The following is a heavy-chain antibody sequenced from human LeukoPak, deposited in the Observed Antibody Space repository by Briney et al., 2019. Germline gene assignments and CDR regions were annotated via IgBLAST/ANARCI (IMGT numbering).Heavy chain of an antibody. Sequence: ASVKVSCKASAYTFIDFYIHWVRQAPGQGLEWMGWISAYSGNTNYAQKLQGRVTMTTDTSTSTAYMELRSLRSDDTAVYYCARDRLWFGELSKPNDYWGQGTLVTVSS. CDR2: ISAYSGNT. J-gene: IGHJ4*02. V-gene: IGHV1-18*04. D-gene: IGHD3-10*01. CDR3: ARDRLWFGELSKPNDY. CDR1: AYTFIDFY.